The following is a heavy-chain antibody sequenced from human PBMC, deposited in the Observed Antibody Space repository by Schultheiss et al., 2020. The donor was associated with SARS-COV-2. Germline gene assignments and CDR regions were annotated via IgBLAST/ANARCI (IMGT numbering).Heavy chain of an antibody. CDR2: INHSGST. CDR3: ARWGYGSGVFDY. CDR1: GGSISSYY. V-gene: IGHV4-34*01. D-gene: IGHD3-10*01. J-gene: IGHJ4*02. Sequence: SETLSLTFTVSGGSISSYYWSWIRQPPGKGLEWIGEINHSGSTNYNPSLKSRVTISVDTSKNQFSLKLSSVTAADTAVYYCARWGYGSGVFDYWGQGTLVTVSS.